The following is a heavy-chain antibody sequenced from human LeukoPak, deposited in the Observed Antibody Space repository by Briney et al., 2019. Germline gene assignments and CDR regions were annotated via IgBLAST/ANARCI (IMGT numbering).Heavy chain of an antibody. CDR1: GFTFSSYE. Sequence: GGSLRLSCAASGFTFSSYEMHWVRQAPGKGLEWVSYISSSGSTIYYADSVKGRFTVSRDNAKNSLYLQMNSLRAEDTAVYYCAGSDTIGYLPREWDYWYFDLWGRGTLVTVSS. D-gene: IGHD3-22*01. CDR3: AGSDTIGYLPREWDYWYFDL. V-gene: IGHV3-48*03. CDR2: ISSSGSTI. J-gene: IGHJ2*01.